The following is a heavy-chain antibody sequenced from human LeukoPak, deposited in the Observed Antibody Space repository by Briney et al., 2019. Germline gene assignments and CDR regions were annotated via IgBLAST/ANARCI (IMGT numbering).Heavy chain of an antibody. J-gene: IGHJ3*02. CDR3: AKGDRYCSGGSCYSGDAFDI. CDR1: GFTFSSYA. Sequence: GSLRLSCAASGFTFSSYATSWVRQAPGKGLEWVSAISGSGGSTYYADSVKGRFTISRDNSKNTLYLQMNSLRAEDTAVYYCAKGDRYCSGGSCYSGDAFDIWGQGTMVTVSS. D-gene: IGHD2-15*01. V-gene: IGHV3-23*01. CDR2: ISGSGGST.